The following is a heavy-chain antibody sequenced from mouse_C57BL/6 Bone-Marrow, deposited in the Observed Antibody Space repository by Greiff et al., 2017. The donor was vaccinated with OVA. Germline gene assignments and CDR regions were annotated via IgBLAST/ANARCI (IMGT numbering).Heavy chain of an antibody. CDR2: INPNNGGT. CDR3: ARGGDSYGSIAY. Sequence: EVQLQQSGAELVKPGASVKIPCKASGYTFTDYNMDWVKQSHGKSLEWIGDINPNNGGTIYNQKFKGKATLTVDKSSSTAYMELRSLTSEDTAVYYCARGGDSYGSIAYWGQGTLVTVSA. J-gene: IGHJ3*01. CDR1: GYTFTDYN. V-gene: IGHV1-18*01. D-gene: IGHD1-1*01.